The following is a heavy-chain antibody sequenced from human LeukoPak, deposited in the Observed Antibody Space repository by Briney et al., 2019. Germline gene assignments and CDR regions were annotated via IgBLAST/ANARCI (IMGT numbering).Heavy chain of an antibody. Sequence: GGSLRLSCAASGFTFSSYGMHWVRQAPGKGLEWVAFIRYDGSNKYYADSVKGRFTISRDNAKNSLYLQMNSLRAEDTAVYYCAREGYSYGYEVAFDIWGQGTMVTVSS. CDR1: GFTFSSYG. CDR2: IRYDGSNK. V-gene: IGHV3-30*02. CDR3: AREGYSYGYEVAFDI. J-gene: IGHJ3*02. D-gene: IGHD5-18*01.